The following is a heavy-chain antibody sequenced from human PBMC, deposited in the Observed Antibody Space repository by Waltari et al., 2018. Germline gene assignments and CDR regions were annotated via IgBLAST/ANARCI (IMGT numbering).Heavy chain of an antibody. CDR3: ARHTEDDNGDD. CDR1: GYSFNNYW. CDR2: VRPDNSDT. D-gene: IGHD1-1*01. Sequence: QLVQPGTEVKKHGESLKISCKTSGYSFNNYWIGRVRQMPGKGLEWMGIVRPDNSDTRYSPSFRGQVTISADKSISIAYLQWSSLKASDTAIYYCARHTEDDNGDDWGQGTLVTVSS. J-gene: IGHJ4*02. V-gene: IGHV5-51*01.